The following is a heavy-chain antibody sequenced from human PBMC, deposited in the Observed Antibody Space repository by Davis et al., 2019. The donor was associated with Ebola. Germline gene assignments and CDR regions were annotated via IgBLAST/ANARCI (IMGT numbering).Heavy chain of an antibody. CDR3: ARADGDYVHFDY. CDR1: GGSISSGSYY. J-gene: IGHJ4*02. D-gene: IGHD4-17*01. Sequence: SETLSLTCTVSGGSISSGSYYWSWIRQPPGKGLEWIGYIYYSGSTTYNPSLRSRVTISVDTSKTQFSLKVSSVTAADTAVYYCARADGDYVHFDYWGQGILVTVSS. V-gene: IGHV4-61*01. CDR2: IYYSGST.